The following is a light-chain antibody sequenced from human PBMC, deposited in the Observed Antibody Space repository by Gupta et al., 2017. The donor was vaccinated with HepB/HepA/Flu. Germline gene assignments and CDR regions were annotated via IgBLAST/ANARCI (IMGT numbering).Light chain of an antibody. V-gene: IGLV3-21*03. Sequence: SYVLTQTPSLSVPPGKTATISCGGNNIGAKSVHWYRQRPGQAPVLVISNNNDRPSGLPEGISGSNSGNTATLTINRVETGDEADYYCQVWDSSTDHPVFGGGTKLTVL. CDR2: NNN. J-gene: IGLJ2*01. CDR3: QVWDSSTDHPV. CDR1: NIGAKS.